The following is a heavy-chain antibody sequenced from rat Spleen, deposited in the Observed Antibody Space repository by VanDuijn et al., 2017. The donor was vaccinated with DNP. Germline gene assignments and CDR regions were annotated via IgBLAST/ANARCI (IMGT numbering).Heavy chain of an antibody. J-gene: IGHJ4*01. V-gene: IGHV5S13*01. D-gene: IGHD1-11*01. CDR1: GFTFSNYG. CDR3: ARDNYVTSGAMDA. Sequence: EVQLVESGGGLVQPGRSLKLSCAASGFTFSNYGMAWVRQAPTKGLEWVASITNSGGSTYYRDSVKGRITISRDNAKSTLYLQMDSLRSEDTATYYCARDNYVTSGAMDAWGQGTSVTVSS. CDR2: ITNSGGST.